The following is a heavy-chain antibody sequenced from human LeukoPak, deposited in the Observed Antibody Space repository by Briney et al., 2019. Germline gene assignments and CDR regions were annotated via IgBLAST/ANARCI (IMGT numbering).Heavy chain of an antibody. CDR2: ISSSSSYI. V-gene: IGHV3-21*01. J-gene: IGHJ6*02. Sequence: GGSLRLSCAASGFTFSSYSMNWVRQAPGKGLEWVSSISSSSSYIYYADSVKGRFTISRDNAKNSLYLQMNSLRAEDTAVYYCARDLDVYSSSWSYYYYYGMDVWGQGTTVTVSS. CDR3: ARDLDVYSSSWSYYYYYGMDV. CDR1: GFTFSSYS. D-gene: IGHD6-13*01.